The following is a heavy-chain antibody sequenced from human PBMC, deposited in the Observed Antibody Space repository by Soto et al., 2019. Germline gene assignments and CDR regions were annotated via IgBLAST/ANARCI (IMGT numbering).Heavy chain of an antibody. V-gene: IGHV4-4*07. CDR1: GGSVSSYY. Sequence: SETLSLTCSVSGGSVSSYYWSWIRQPAGKGPEWIGRIYTGGSTNYNPSLKSLDTMSVDTSKNQFSLRLTSVTAADTAVYYCARASVGPPGGGSLTMPFDSWGRGTLVSVSS. CDR3: ARASVGPPGGGSLTMPFDS. D-gene: IGHD2-15*01. J-gene: IGHJ4*02. CDR2: IYTGGST.